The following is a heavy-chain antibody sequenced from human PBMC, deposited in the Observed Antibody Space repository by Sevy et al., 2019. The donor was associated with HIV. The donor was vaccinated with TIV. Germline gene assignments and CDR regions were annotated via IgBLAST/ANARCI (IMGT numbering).Heavy chain of an antibody. CDR1: GFSFDSYG. Sequence: GGSLRLSCAVSGFSFDSYGMTWVRQAPGKGLEWVSGISGSGTRTYYADSVKGRFSISRDNSKNRLYLQMKSLRSEDTAIYYWRKGGGGHYDPDEIGYYFYYYNMDVWGKGTTVTVSS. CDR2: ISGSGTRT. D-gene: IGHD3-22*01. V-gene: IGHV3-23*01. CDR3: RKGGGGHYDPDEIGYYFYYYNMDV. J-gene: IGHJ6*04.